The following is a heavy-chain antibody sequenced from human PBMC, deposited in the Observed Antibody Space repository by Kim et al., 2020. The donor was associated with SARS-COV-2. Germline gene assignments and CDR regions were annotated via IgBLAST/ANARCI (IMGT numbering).Heavy chain of an antibody. CDR2: DT. V-gene: IGHV5-51*01. Sequence: DTRYSPSFQGQVTISADKSISTAYLPWSSLKASDTAMYYCGIQQDAFDIWGQGTMVTVSS. CDR3: GIQQDAFDI. J-gene: IGHJ3*02.